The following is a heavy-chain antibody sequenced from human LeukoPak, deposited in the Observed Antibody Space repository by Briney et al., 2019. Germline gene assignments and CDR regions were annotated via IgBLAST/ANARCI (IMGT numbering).Heavy chain of an antibody. D-gene: IGHD1-26*01. Sequence: GGSLRLSCAASGLTFRRYGMSWVRQAPGKGLEWVSSITSGAGSREYADSVKGRFTISRDNSKNTVFPEMNSLRAEDTAVYYCAKMAYSSSPHWGQGTQVTVSS. CDR1: GLTFRRYG. V-gene: IGHV3-23*01. J-gene: IGHJ1*01. CDR2: ITSGAGSR. CDR3: AKMAYSSSPH.